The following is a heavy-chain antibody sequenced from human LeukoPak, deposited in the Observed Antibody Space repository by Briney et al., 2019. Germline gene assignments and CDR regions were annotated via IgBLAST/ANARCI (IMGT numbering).Heavy chain of an antibody. CDR1: GFTFSSHW. V-gene: IGHV3-7*01. J-gene: IGHJ4*02. CDR2: IKQGGSVK. Sequence: GGSLRLSGAASGFTFSSHWMTWVRQAPGKGLEWVAGIKQGGSVKYYGDSVKGRFTVSRDNAKNSLSLQMNSLRAEDTAVYYCAREVVVPAALFDYWGQGTLVTVSS. CDR3: AREVVVPAALFDY. D-gene: IGHD2-2*01.